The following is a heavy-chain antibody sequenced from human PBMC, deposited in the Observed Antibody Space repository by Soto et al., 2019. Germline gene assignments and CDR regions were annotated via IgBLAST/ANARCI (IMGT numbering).Heavy chain of an antibody. V-gene: IGHV4-4*02. Sequence: SETLSLTCAVSGGSISSSNWWSWVRQPPGKGLEWIGEIYHSGSTNYNPSLKSRVTISVDKSKNQFSLKLSSVTAADTAVYYCARDGRTATTLGFDYWGQGTLVTVSS. CDR3: ARDGRTATTLGFDY. J-gene: IGHJ4*02. CDR2: IYHSGST. D-gene: IGHD1-7*01. CDR1: GGSISSSNW.